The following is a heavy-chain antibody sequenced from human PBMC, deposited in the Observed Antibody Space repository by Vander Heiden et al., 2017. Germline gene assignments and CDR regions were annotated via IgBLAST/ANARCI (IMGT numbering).Heavy chain of an antibody. CDR1: GFILRSYG. Sequence: QVQLVESGGGVVQPGRSLRPSCEASGFILRSYGMHWVRQAPGKGLEWVAIIWYDGSDNYYADSVKGRFTISRDNSKNTLYLQMNSLRDEDTAVYYCARDRGSSSNVGWFDPWGRGTLVTVSS. J-gene: IGHJ5*02. CDR3: ARDRGSSSNVGWFDP. V-gene: IGHV3-33*01. CDR2: IWYDGSDN. D-gene: IGHD6-13*01.